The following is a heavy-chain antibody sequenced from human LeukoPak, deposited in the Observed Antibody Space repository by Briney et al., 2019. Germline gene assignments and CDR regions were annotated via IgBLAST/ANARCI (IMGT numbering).Heavy chain of an antibody. CDR2: TYYRSKWYN. V-gene: IGHV6-1*01. D-gene: IGHD6-19*01. J-gene: IGHJ4*02. CDR1: GDSVSSNSAA. Sequence: SQTLSLTCAISGDSVSSNSAAWNWIRQSPSRGLEWLGRTYYRSKWYNDYAVSVKSRITIDPDTSKNQFSLQLNSVTPEDTAVYYCARDREPQWLVTGGHFDYWGQGTLVTVSS. CDR3: ARDREPQWLVTGGHFDY.